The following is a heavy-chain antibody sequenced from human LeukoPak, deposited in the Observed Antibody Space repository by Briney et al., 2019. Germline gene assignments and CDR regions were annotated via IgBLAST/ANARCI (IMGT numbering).Heavy chain of an antibody. CDR2: IYTSGST. J-gene: IGHJ4*02. Sequence: TPSQTLSLTCTVSGGSISSGSYYWSWIRQPAGKGLEWIGRIYTSGSTNYNPSLKSRVTISVDTSKNQFSLKLSSVTAADTAVYYCARGAAPDYWGQGTLVTVSS. CDR1: GGSISSGSYY. D-gene: IGHD1-26*01. CDR3: ARGAAPDY. V-gene: IGHV4-61*02.